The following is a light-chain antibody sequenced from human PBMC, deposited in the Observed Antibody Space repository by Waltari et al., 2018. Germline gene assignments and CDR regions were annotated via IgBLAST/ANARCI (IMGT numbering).Light chain of an antibody. Sequence: TQSPSSLSASVGDRVTITCRASQDISNYLAWYQQKPGKVPNLLIYSASTLKSGVPPRFSGSGSGTDFTLTINSLRPEDVATYYCQKYDSVPWTFGQGTKVEIK. CDR2: SAS. CDR1: QDISNY. J-gene: IGKJ1*01. CDR3: QKYDSVPWT. V-gene: IGKV1-27*01.